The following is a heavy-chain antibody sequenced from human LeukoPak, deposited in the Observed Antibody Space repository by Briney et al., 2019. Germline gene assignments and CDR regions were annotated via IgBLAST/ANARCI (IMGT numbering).Heavy chain of an antibody. CDR2: INHSGST. CDR1: GVSFSGYY. Sequence: PSETLSLTCAVYGVSFSGYYLSWIRQPPGKGLEWIGEINHSGSTNYNPSLKSRVTISVDTSKNQFSLKLSSVTAADTAVYYCARGLAGTTYYYGMDVWGQGTTVTVSS. CDR3: ARGLAGTTYYYGMDV. J-gene: IGHJ6*02. D-gene: IGHD1-7*01. V-gene: IGHV4-34*01.